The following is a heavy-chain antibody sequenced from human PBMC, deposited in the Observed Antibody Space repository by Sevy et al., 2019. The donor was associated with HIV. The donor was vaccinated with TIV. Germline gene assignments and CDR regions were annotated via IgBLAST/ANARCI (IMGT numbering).Heavy chain of an antibody. Sequence: ASVKVSCKVSGYTLTKLSMHWVRQAPGKGLEWMGSFDPEDGERIYAQNFQGRVTMSEDTSTDTAYMDLSSLRSDDTAVYYCARSYYYDSSGYYYHLYFDYWGQGTLVTVSS. V-gene: IGHV1-24*01. CDR1: GYTLTKLS. CDR3: ARSYYYDSSGYYYHLYFDY. D-gene: IGHD3-22*01. J-gene: IGHJ4*02. CDR2: FDPEDGER.